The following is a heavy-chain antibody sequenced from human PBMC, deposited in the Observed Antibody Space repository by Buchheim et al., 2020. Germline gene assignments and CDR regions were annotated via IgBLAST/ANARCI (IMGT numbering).Heavy chain of an antibody. Sequence: QVQLQESGPGLVKPSQTLSLTCTVSGGSISSGDYYWSWIRQPPGKGLEWIGYIYYSGITYYNPSLQSRVTISVDTSKNQFSLKLSSVTAADTAVYYCARGGNGYSYVALYYYGMDVWGQGTT. CDR1: GGSISSGDYY. J-gene: IGHJ6*02. V-gene: IGHV4-30-4*01. D-gene: IGHD5-18*01. CDR3: ARGGNGYSYVALYYYGMDV. CDR2: IYYSGIT.